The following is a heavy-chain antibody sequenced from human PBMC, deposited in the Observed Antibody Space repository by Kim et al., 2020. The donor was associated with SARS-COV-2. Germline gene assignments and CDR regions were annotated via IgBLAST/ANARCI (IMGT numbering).Heavy chain of an antibody. V-gene: IGHV1-3*01. Sequence: YSQKRPGSVTITRDTSANTAYMGLSSLRSEDTAVYYCARGVRRAAAFDYWGQGTLVTVSS. J-gene: IGHJ4*02. D-gene: IGHD6-13*01. CDR3: ARGVRRAAAFDY.